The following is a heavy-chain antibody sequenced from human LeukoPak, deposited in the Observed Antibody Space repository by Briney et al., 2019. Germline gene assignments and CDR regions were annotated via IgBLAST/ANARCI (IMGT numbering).Heavy chain of an antibody. V-gene: IGHV3-11*04. Sequence: GGSLRLSCAASGFTFSDYYMSWIRQAPGKGLEWVSYISSSGSTIYYADSVKGRFTISRDNSKNTLYLQMNSLRAEDTAVYYCAKDRWYYGSGPPLNWFDPWGQGTLVTVSS. CDR1: GFTFSDYY. J-gene: IGHJ5*02. CDR3: AKDRWYYGSGPPLNWFDP. D-gene: IGHD3-10*01. CDR2: ISSSGSTI.